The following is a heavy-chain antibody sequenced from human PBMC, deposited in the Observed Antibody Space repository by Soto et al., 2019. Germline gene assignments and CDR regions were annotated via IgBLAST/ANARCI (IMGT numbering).Heavy chain of an antibody. CDR2: IWYDGSNK. V-gene: IGHV3-33*01. CDR1: GSTFSSYG. D-gene: IGHD6-13*01. J-gene: IGHJ6*02. CDR3: AGAGSSWYRNGMDV. Sequence: GGSLRLSCAASGSTFSSYGMHWVRQAPGKGLEWVAVIWYDGSNKYYADSVKGRFTISRGNSKNTLYLQMNSLRAEDTAVYHCAGAGSSWYRNGMDVWGQGTTVTVSS.